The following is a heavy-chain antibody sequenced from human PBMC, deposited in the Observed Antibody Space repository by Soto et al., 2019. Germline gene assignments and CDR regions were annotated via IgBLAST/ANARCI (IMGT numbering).Heavy chain of an antibody. D-gene: IGHD3-10*01. CDR1: GGSFSDYY. Sequence: SETLSLTCGVYGGSFSDYYWGWIRQPPGQGLEYIGEISQSGSTNYNSSLKSRVTISIDTSKSQFSLKLSSVTAADTAVYFCARGLRASFGVRLSYTYYGMDVWGQGTTVTVS. CDR2: ISQSGST. V-gene: IGHV4-34*01. J-gene: IGHJ6*02. CDR3: ARGLRASFGVRLSYTYYGMDV.